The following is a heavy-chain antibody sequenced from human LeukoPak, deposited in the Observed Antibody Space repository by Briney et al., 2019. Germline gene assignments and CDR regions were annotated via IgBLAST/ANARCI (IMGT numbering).Heavy chain of an antibody. CDR2: IYYSGST. V-gene: IGHV4-39*07. J-gene: IGHJ2*01. CDR3: AHPSRDGYNSYWYLDL. Sequence: SETLSLTCTVSGGSISSSSYYWGWIRQPPGKGLEWIGSIYYSGSTYYNPSLKSRVTISVDTSKNQFSLKLSSVTAADTAVYYCAHPSRDGYNSYWYLDLWGRGTLVTVSS. D-gene: IGHD5-24*01. CDR1: GGSISSSSYY.